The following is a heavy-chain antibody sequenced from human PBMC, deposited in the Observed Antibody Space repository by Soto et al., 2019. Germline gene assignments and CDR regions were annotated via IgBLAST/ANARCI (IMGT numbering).Heavy chain of an antibody. CDR2: VCPGGRT. CDR3: ARGDYGQYDAYNWFDP. CDR1: GGSFNNYC. Sequence: QVRLQQWGAGLVRPSETLSLTCAVYGGSFNNYCWSWIRQPPGKGQEGIGEVCPGGRTNYSPTLKREVRIAVEGSNNQFSLKLTSVTVADTAVYYCARGDYGQYDAYNWFDPWGQGNLVIVAS. V-gene: IGHV4-34*02. J-gene: IGHJ5*02. D-gene: IGHD3-10*01.